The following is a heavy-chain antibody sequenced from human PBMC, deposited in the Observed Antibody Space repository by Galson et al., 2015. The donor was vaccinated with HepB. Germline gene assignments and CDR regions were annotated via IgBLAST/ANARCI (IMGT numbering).Heavy chain of an antibody. CDR2: ISYDGSNK. V-gene: IGHV3-30*18. D-gene: IGHD6-13*01. J-gene: IGHJ6*03. CDR1: GFTFSSYG. CDR3: AKDGAAAGINYYYYMDV. Sequence: SLRLSCAASGFTFSSYGMHWVRQAPGKGLEWVAVISYDGSNKYYADSVKGRFTISRDNSKNTLYLQMNSLRAEDTAVYYCAKDGAAAGINYYYYMDVWGKGTTVTVSS.